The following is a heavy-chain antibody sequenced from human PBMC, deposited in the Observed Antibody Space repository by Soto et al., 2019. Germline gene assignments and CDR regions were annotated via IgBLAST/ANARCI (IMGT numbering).Heavy chain of an antibody. CDR1: GGSISSGGYY. Sequence: QVQLQESGPGLVKPSQTLSLTCTVSGGSISSGGYYWTWIRQHPGKGLEWIGYSYYSGSTYYNPALKSRVTLSVDTSKHQFPLKLSSVTAAATAVYSCARSVFPWGPGPLVTVSS. CDR2: SYYSGST. CDR3: ARSVFP. V-gene: IGHV4-31*03. J-gene: IGHJ5*02.